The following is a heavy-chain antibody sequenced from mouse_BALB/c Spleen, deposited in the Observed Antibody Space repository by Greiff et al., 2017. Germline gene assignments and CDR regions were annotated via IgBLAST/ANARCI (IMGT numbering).Heavy chain of an antibody. J-gene: IGHJ2*01. V-gene: IGHV5-17*02. CDR2: ISSGSSTI. CDR3: ARDTRDY. CDR1: GFTFSSFG. Sequence: DVQLVESGGGLVQPGGSRKLSCAASGFTFSSFGMHWVRQAPEKGLEWVAYISSGSSTIYYADTVKGRFTISRDNPKNTLFLQMTSLRSEDTAMYYCARDTRDYWGQGTTLTVSS.